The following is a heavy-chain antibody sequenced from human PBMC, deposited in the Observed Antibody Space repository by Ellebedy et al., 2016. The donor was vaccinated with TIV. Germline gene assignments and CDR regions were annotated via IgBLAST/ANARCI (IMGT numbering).Heavy chain of an antibody. J-gene: IGHJ4*02. CDR3: AKDRGAADAKYVDY. Sequence: GGSLRLSXAASGFTFDDYVMHWVRQAPGKGLEWVSGISCNSGNIGYADSVKGRFTISRDNAKNSLYLQMNSLRTEDTALYYCAKDRGAADAKYVDYWGQGTLVTVSS. V-gene: IGHV3-9*01. CDR1: GFTFDDYV. CDR2: ISCNSGNI. D-gene: IGHD6-13*01.